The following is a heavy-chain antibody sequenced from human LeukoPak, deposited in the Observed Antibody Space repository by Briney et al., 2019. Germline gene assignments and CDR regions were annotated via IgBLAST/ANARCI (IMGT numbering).Heavy chain of an antibody. V-gene: IGHV3-23*01. CDR1: GFTFSTYA. J-gene: IGHJ3*02. CDR3: AEDRLGYCSSTSCGAFDI. CDR2: ISGSGGST. D-gene: IGHD2-2*01. Sequence: GGSLRLSCAASGFTFSTYAMSWVRQAPGKGLEWVSAISGSGGSTYYADSVKGRFTISRDNSKNTLYLQMNSLRAEDTAVYYCAEDRLGYCSSTSCGAFDIWGQGTMVTVSS.